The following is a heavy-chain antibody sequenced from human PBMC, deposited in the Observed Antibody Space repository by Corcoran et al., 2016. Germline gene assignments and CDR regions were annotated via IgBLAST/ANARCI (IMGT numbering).Heavy chain of an antibody. CDR1: GYTFTSYG. V-gene: IGHV1-18*01. CDR3: ARETSTGHDYYYGMDV. Sequence: QVQLVQSGAEVKKHGASVKVSCKASGYTFTSYGISWVRQAPGQGLEWMGWISAYNGNTNYAQKLQGSVTMTTDTSTSTAYMELRSLRSDDTAVYYCARETSTGHDYYYGMDVWGQGTTVTVSS. CDR2: ISAYNGNT. D-gene: IGHD4-17*01. J-gene: IGHJ6*02.